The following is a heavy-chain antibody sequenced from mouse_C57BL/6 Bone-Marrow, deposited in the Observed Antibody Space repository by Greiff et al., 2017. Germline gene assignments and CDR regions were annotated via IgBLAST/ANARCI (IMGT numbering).Heavy chain of an antibody. CDR2: IHPNSGST. D-gene: IGHD2-1*01. V-gene: IGHV1-64*01. Sequence: QVQLQHPGAELVKPGASVKLSCKASGYTFTSYWMHWVKQRPGQGLEWIGMIHPNSGSTKYNEKFKSKATLTVDKSSSTAYMQLSSLTSEDSAVYYCARDLIYYGNYGFAYWGQGTLVTVSA. J-gene: IGHJ3*01. CDR3: ARDLIYYGNYGFAY. CDR1: GYTFTSYW.